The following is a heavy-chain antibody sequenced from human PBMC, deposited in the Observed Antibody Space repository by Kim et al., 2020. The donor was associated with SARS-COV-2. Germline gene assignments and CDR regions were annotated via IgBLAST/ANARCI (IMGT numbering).Heavy chain of an antibody. Sequence: SRVTISVDTSKNQFSLKLSSVTAADTAVYYCAREGYYDSSGYRHHDAFDIWGQGTMVTVSS. CDR3: AREGYYDSSGYRHHDAFDI. J-gene: IGHJ3*02. D-gene: IGHD3-22*01. V-gene: IGHV4-59*01.